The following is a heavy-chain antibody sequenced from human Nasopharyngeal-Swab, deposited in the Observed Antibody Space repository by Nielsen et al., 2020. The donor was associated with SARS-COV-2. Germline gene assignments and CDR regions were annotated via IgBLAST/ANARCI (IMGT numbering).Heavy chain of an antibody. CDR2: ISWNSGSI. Sequence: SLKISCAASGFTFSSYGMHWVRQAPGKGLEWVSGISWNSGSIGYADSVKGRFTISRDNAKNSLYLQMNSLRAEDTALYYCAKDGIDERFDYWGQGTLVTVSS. CDR3: AKDGIDERFDY. J-gene: IGHJ4*02. CDR1: GFTFSSYG. V-gene: IGHV3-9*01. D-gene: IGHD1-1*01.